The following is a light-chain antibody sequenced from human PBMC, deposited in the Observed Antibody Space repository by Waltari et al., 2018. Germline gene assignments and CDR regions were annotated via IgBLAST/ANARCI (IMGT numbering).Light chain of an antibody. V-gene: IGKV4-1*01. Sequence: DIVMTQSPDSLAVSLGERATINCKSSQTILYNTNNKNYLAWYQQKPRQPPKLLIYWASTRESGVPDRFSGSGSGTDFTLTISSLQAEDVAVYYCHQYYTTPITFGQGTRLEIE. J-gene: IGKJ5*01. CDR3: HQYYTTPIT. CDR2: WAS. CDR1: QTILYNTNNKNY.